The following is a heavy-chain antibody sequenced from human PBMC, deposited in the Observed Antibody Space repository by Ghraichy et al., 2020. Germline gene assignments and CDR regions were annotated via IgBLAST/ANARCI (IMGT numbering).Heavy chain of an antibody. Sequence: GGSLRLSCSASGFTFSSYAMHWVRQAPGKGLEYFSAISSNGGSTYYADSVKGRFTISRDNSKNTLYLQMSSLRAEDTAVYYCVKDPSAHYYGSGSYLDYWGQGTLVTVSS. D-gene: IGHD3-10*01. CDR3: VKDPSAHYYGSGSYLDY. CDR2: ISSNGGST. CDR1: GFTFSSYA. V-gene: IGHV3-64D*06. J-gene: IGHJ4*02.